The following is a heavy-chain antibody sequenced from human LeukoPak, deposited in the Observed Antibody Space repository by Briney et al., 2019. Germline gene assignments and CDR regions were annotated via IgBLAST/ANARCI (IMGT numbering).Heavy chain of an antibody. CDR2: ISSSGSTI. D-gene: IGHD3-10*01. Sequence: TGGSLRLSCAASGFTFSDYYMSWIRQAPGKGLEWVSYISSSGSTIYYADSVKGRFTISRDNAKNSLYLQMNSLRAEDTAVYYCATGDYGSGSLPFDIWGQGTMVTVSS. CDR1: GFTFSDYY. V-gene: IGHV3-11*01. CDR3: ATGDYGSGSLPFDI. J-gene: IGHJ3*02.